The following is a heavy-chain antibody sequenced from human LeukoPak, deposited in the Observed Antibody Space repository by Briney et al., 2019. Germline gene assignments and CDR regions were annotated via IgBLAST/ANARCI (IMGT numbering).Heavy chain of an antibody. CDR3: ARVLKHQVDY. D-gene: IGHD2-2*01. CDR2: IYYSGST. Sequence: LSLTXTXSGXSLSSGGYYWSWIRQHPGKGLEWIGYIYYSGSTYYNPSLKSRVTISVDTSKNQFSLKLSSVTAADTAVYYCARVLKHQVDYWGQGTLVTVSS. J-gene: IGHJ4*02. V-gene: IGHV4-31*02. CDR1: GXSLSSGGYY.